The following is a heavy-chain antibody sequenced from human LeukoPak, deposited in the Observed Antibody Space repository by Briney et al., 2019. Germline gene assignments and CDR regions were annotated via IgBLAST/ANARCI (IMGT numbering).Heavy chain of an antibody. CDR1: GYTFTGYY. J-gene: IGHJ4*02. D-gene: IGHD3-9*01. V-gene: IGHV1-2*06. Sequence: ASVKVSCKASGYTFTGYYIHWVRQAPGQGLEWMGRINPNSGGTNYVQKFQGRVTMTRDTSINTAYMELSRLRSDDTAVYYCAREPLTYDILTGYYIYLGQGTPVTVSS. CDR2: INPNSGGT. CDR3: AREPLTYDILTGYYIY.